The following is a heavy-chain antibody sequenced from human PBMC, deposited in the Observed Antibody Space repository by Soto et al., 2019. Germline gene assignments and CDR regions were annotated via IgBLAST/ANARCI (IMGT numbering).Heavy chain of an antibody. V-gene: IGHV4-34*01. CDR2: INHSGST. CDR3: ARSYGGNPGTFDF. D-gene: IGHD4-17*01. Sequence: QVQLQQWGARLLKPSETLSLTCAVYGGSFSGYYWSWIRQPPGKGLEYIGEINHSGSTNYNPSLKRRVTISVDTSKTQFSLKLSSVTAADTAVYYCARSYGGNPGTFDFWGQGTLVTVSS. CDR1: GGSFSGYY. J-gene: IGHJ4*02.